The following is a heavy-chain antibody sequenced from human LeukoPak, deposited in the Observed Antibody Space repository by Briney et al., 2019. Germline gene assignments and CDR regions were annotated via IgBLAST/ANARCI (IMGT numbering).Heavy chain of an antibody. Sequence: GESLKISCKGSGYSFTSYSIGWVRQMPGKGLEGMGIIYPGDSDTRYSPAFQGQVTISADKSISTAYLQWSTLKASETAMYYCARHSSSWSSDYWGQGTLVTVSS. D-gene: IGHD6-13*01. CDR1: GYSFTSYS. CDR2: IYPGDSDT. J-gene: IGHJ4*02. CDR3: ARHSSSWSSDY. V-gene: IGHV5-51*01.